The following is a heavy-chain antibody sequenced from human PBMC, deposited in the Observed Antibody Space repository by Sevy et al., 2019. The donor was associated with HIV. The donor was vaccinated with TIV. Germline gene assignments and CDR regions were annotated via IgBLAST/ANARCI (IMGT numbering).Heavy chain of an antibody. CDR1: GFTFSDYY. V-gene: IGHV3-11*06. D-gene: IGHD1-26*01. J-gene: IGHJ4*02. CDR3: ARVVGATGLFNY. Sequence: GGSLRLSCAASGFTFSDYYMSWIRQAPGKGLEWVSYISGSSSYTNYADSVKGRFTISRDNAKNSLYLQISSLRAEDTAVYFCARVVGATGLFNYLGQGTLVTVSS. CDR2: ISGSSSYT.